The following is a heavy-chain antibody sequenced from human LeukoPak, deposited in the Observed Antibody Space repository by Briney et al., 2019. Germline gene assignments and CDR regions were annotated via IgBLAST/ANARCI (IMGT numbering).Heavy chain of an antibody. CDR3: ARDRRGGSYMDV. CDR2: IGSSGSTV. CDR1: GFTFSTYE. J-gene: IGHJ6*03. D-gene: IGHD3-16*01. Sequence: PGGSLRLSCAASGFTFSTYEMNWVRQAPGKGLGWISYIGSSGSTVYYADSVKGRFTISRENAKNSLYLQMNSLRAGDTAVYYCARDRRGGSYMDVWGKGTTVTISS. V-gene: IGHV3-48*03.